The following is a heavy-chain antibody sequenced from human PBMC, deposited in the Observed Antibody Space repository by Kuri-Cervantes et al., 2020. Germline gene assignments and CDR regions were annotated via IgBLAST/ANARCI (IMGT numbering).Heavy chain of an antibody. CDR3: ARGPGSSWYGDFDY. V-gene: IGHV3-30*03. Sequence: GESLKISRAASGFTFSSYGMHWVRQAPGKGLEWVAVISYDGSNKYYVDSVKGRFTISRDNSKNTLYLQMNSLRAEDTAVYYCARGPGSSWYGDFDYWGQGTLVTVSS. J-gene: IGHJ4*02. D-gene: IGHD6-13*01. CDR1: GFTFSSYG. CDR2: ISYDGSNK.